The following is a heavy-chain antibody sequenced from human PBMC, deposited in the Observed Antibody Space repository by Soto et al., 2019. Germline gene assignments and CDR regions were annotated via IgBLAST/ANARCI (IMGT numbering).Heavy chain of an antibody. J-gene: IGHJ4*02. D-gene: IGHD3-9*01. CDR3: AMNLMDYDILTGYYMGYYFGY. CDR2: INPSGGST. Sequence: ASVKVSCKAPGYTLTSYYMHWVRQAPGQGLEWMGIINPSGGSTNYAQKFQGRVTITRDTSASTAYMELSSLRSEDTAVYYCAMNLMDYDILTGYYMGYYFGYWGEVMRVTAPQ. CDR1: GYTLTSYY. V-gene: IGHV1-46*01.